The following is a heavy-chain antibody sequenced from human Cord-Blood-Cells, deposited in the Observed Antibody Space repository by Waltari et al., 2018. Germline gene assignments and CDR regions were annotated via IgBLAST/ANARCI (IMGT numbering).Heavy chain of an antibody. J-gene: IGHJ3*02. CDR2: IIPIFGTA. D-gene: IGHD6-6*01. CDR3: ARAGIAARLFAFDI. V-gene: IGHV1-69*01. Sequence: APGQGLEWMGGIIPIFGTANYAQKFQGRVTITADESTSTAYMELSSLRSEDTAVYYCARAGIAARLFAFDIWGQGTMVTVSS.